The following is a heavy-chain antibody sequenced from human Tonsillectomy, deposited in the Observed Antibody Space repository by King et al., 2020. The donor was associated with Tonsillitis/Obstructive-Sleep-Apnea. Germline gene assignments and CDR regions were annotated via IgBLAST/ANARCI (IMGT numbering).Heavy chain of an antibody. CDR3: TKGGFSSPSFYNWGS. D-gene: IGHD2-2*02. V-gene: IGHV3-9*01. CDR1: GFTFGDYA. CDR2: ISWNSDNI. Sequence: VQLVESGGALVQPGRSLRLSCAASGFTFGDYAMHWVRQAPGKGLEWVSSISWNSDNIDYADSVKGRFTISRDNAKNSLYLQMKSLRAADTALYYCTKGGFSSPSFYNWGSWGQGTLVTVSS. J-gene: IGHJ5*02.